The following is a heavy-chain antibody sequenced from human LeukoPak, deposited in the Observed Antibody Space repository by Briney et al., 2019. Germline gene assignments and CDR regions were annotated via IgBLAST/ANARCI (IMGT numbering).Heavy chain of an antibody. V-gene: IGHV3-7*01. D-gene: IGHD6-19*01. J-gene: IGHJ4*02. CDR1: GFTFSSDW. CDR3: AREDKGGSGWNFDY. Sequence: GGSLRLSCAASGFTFSSDWMSWVRQAPGKGLEWVANIKQGGSEKYYVDSVKGRFTISRDNAKNSLYLQMNSLRAEDTAVYYCAREDKGGSGWNFDYRGQGTLVTVSS. CDR2: IKQGGSEK.